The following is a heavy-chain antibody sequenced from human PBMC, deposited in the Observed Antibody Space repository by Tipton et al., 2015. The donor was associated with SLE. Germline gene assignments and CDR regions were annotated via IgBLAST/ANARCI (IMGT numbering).Heavy chain of an antibody. D-gene: IGHD1-26*01. CDR1: GGSITNHY. J-gene: IGHJ3*02. CDR3: ARTLGAIAHTVYDAFDI. Sequence: TLSLTCTVSGGSITNHYWNWIRKPPGRGLEWICYIHYSGTTHDNPSPKRRVTMSVDMSKNQFSLRLTSVTAADTAVYYCARTLGAIAHTVYDAFDIWGQGKMVTVSS. CDR2: IHYSGTT. V-gene: IGHV4-59*11.